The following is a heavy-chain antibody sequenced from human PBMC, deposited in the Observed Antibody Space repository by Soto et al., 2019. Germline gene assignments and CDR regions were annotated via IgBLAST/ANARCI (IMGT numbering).Heavy chain of an antibody. D-gene: IGHD3-10*01. J-gene: IGHJ4*02. CDR1: GGSMSEYF. V-gene: IGHV4-59*01. Sequence: LSLTCSVPGGSMSEYFWSWIRQSPGKGLEWIGYIYYLGSTDYNPSLKSRVTISVDTSKRQFSLRLTSVTAADTAVYYCARDGYDGSGSPYPAYWGPGTQVTVSS. CDR2: IYYLGST. CDR3: ARDGYDGSGSPYPAY.